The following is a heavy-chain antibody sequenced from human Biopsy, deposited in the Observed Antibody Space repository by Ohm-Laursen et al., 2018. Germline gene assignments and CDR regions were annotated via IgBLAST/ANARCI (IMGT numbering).Heavy chain of an antibody. V-gene: IGHV1-8*01. CDR1: GYTFTIYN. CDR2: MNPNSGNT. CDR3: ARDFNYDGGGSFNFDY. D-gene: IGHD3-22*01. J-gene: IGHJ4*02. Sequence: SAKVSCKASGYTFTIYNVNWGRQATGQGLGWMGWMNPNSGNTGYAQKFQGRVTMTRNTSISTAYMELSSLTSVDTAVYYCARDFNYDGGGSFNFDYWGQGTLVTVSS.